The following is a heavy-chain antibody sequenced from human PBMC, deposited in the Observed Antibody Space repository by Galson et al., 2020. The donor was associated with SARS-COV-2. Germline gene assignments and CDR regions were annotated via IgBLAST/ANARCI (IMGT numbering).Heavy chain of an antibody. CDR2: ISYDGNNK. J-gene: IGHJ4*02. CDR1: GFTFSTYA. Sequence: GGSLRLSCAASGFTFSTYAMHWVRQAPGKGLEWVTVISYDGNNKYYADSVKGRFTISRDNSKNTLYVQMNSLRAEDTAVYYCARGKESYDFWSGVHYWGQGTLVTVSS. D-gene: IGHD3-3*01. CDR3: ARGKESYDFWSGVHY. V-gene: IGHV3-30*01.